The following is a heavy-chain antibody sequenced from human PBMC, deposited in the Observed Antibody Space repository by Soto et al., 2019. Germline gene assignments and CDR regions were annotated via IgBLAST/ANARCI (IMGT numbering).Heavy chain of an antibody. CDR1: GFTFRNYG. CDR2: IGIGSSTK. V-gene: IGHV3-48*01. J-gene: IGHJ4*02. CDR3: AKDPREYYFDY. Sequence: GGSLRLYCAASGFTFRNYGMNWVRQAPGKGLEWVSYIGIGSSTKYYADSVKGRFTISRDNAKNSLYLQMNSLRAEDTAVYYCAKDPREYYFDYWGQGTLVTVSS.